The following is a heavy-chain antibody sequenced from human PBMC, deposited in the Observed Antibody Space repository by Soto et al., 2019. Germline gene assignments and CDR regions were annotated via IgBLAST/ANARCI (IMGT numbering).Heavy chain of an antibody. CDR2: MNPYSGNT. J-gene: IGHJ6*02. CDR3: ASCRGIVSVPGATYGMDV. CDR1: EYTFITSD. Sequence: ASVKVSCKASEYTFITSDINWVRQATGQGLEWMGWMNPYSGNTGYAQKFQGRVTMTRNISISTAYMELSSLRSEDTAVYYCASCRGIVSVPGATYGMDVWGQGTTVTVSS. D-gene: IGHD2-2*01. V-gene: IGHV1-8*01.